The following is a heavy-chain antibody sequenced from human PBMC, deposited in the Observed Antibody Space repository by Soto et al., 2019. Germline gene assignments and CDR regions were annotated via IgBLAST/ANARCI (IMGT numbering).Heavy chain of an antibody. CDR3: ARGYPSSTRLGWLDP. Sequence: QVQLVQSGAEVKEAGASLRLSCKASGYTFISYYVHWVRQAPGQGLEWMGMINPRGGGTTYAQQFRGRVTMTSDTSTSTVYMEVNSLRSEDSAVYYCARGYPSSTRLGWLDPWGQGTLVTVSS. J-gene: IGHJ5*02. CDR1: GYTFISYY. CDR2: INPRGGGT. V-gene: IGHV1-46*01. D-gene: IGHD2-2*01.